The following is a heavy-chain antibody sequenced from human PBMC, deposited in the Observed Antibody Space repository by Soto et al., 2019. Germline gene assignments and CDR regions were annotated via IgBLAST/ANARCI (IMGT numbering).Heavy chain of an antibody. D-gene: IGHD2-2*01. CDR3: ARHVPAAGYYYGMDV. CDR1: GGTFSSYA. CDR2: IIPIFGTA. J-gene: IGHJ6*02. V-gene: IGHV1-69*12. Sequence: QVRLVQSGAEVKKPGSSVKVSCKASGGTFSSYAISWVRQAPGQGLEWMGGIIPIFGTANYAQKFQVRVTITADESTSTAYMELSSLRSDDTAVYYCARHVPAAGYYYGMDVWGQGTTVTAS.